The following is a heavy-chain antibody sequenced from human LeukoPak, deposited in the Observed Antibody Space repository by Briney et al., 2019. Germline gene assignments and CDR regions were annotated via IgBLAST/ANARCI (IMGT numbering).Heavy chain of an antibody. V-gene: IGHV3-9*01. CDR1: GFTFDDYA. Sequence: GGSLRLFCAASGFTFDDYAMHWVRQAPGKGLEWVSGISWNSGSIGYADSVKGRFTISRDNAKNSLYLQMNSLRAEDTALYYCARAVVPAAPYYYYGMDVWGQGTTVTVSS. D-gene: IGHD2-2*01. CDR3: ARAVVPAAPYYYYGMDV. J-gene: IGHJ6*02. CDR2: ISWNSGSI.